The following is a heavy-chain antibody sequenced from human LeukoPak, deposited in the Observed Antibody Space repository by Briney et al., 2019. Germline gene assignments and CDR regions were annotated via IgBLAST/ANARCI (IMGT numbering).Heavy chain of an antibody. D-gene: IGHD4-17*01. Sequence: ASVKVSCKASGYTFTGYYMHWVRQAPGQGPEWMGWINPNSGGTNYAQKFQGWVTMTRDTSISTAYMELSRLRSDDTAVYYCARSVRSGYYYGMDVWGQGTTVTVSS. CDR2: INPNSGGT. J-gene: IGHJ6*02. CDR1: GYTFTGYY. V-gene: IGHV1-2*04. CDR3: ARSVRSGYYYGMDV.